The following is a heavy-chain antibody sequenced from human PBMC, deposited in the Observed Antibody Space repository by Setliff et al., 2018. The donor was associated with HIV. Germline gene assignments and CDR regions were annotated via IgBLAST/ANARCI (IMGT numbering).Heavy chain of an antibody. Sequence: GESLTISCTGSGFISDDYGMTWVRQAPGKGLECVSAINWNGDGTHYADSVKGRFTISRDNAKNSLYLQMHSLRAEDTALYYCVKGSSSGTFGYMDVWGRGTTVTVSS. CDR1: GFISDDYG. CDR3: VKGSSSGTFGYMDV. CDR2: INWNGDGT. V-gene: IGHV3-20*04. D-gene: IGHD1-26*01. J-gene: IGHJ6*03.